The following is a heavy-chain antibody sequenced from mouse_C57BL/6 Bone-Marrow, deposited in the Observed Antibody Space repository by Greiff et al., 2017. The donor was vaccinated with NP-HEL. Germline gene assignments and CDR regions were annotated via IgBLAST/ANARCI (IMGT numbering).Heavy chain of an antibody. J-gene: IGHJ4*01. CDR3: ARTSMDY. Sequence: VQLQQSGPELVKPGASVKISCKASGYAFSSSWVNWVKQRPGKGLEWIGRIYPGDGDTNYNGKFKGKATLTADKSSSTAYMQLSSLTSEDSAVYFCARTSMDYWGQGTSVTVSS. V-gene: IGHV1-82*01. CDR1: GYAFSSSW. CDR2: IYPGDGDT.